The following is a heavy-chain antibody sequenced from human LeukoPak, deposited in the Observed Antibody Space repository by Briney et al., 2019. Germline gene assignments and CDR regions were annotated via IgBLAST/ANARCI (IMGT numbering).Heavy chain of an antibody. D-gene: IGHD5-18*01. Sequence: TSSETLSLTCTVSGGSISSSSYYWGWIRQPPGKGLEWIGSIYYSGSTYYNPSLKSRVTISVGTSKNQFSLKLSSVTAADTAVYYCARRLRGYSYGLIDYWGQGTLVTVSS. CDR3: ARRLRGYSYGLIDY. J-gene: IGHJ4*02. CDR2: IYYSGST. V-gene: IGHV4-39*01. CDR1: GGSISSSSYY.